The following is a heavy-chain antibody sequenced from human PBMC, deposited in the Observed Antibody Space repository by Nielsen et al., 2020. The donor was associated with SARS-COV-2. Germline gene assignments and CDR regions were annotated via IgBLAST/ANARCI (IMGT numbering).Heavy chain of an antibody. D-gene: IGHD2-15*01. J-gene: IGHJ4*02. V-gene: IGHV3-7*01. CDR1: GFTFSSYW. CDR2: IKQDGSEK. CDR3: ARAGVRGLFFGSEDYFDY. Sequence: GESLKISCAASGFTFSSYWMSWVRQAPGKGLEWVANIKQDGSEKYYVDSVKGRFTISRDNAKNSLYLQMNSLRAEDTAVYYCARAGVRGLFFGSEDYFDYWGQGIRVTVSS.